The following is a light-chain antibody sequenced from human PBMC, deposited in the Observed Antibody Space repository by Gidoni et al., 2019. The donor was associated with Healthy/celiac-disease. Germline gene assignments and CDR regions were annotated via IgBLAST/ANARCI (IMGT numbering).Light chain of an antibody. CDR2: GAS. CDR3: QQYSNWPPWT. Sequence: EIVMTQPPATLSVSPGERATLSCRARQSVSSNLAWYQQKPGQAPRLLIYGASTRATGIPARFSGSGSGTEFTLTISSLQSEDFAVYYCQQYSNWPPWTFGQGTKVEIK. CDR1: QSVSSN. J-gene: IGKJ1*01. V-gene: IGKV3-15*01.